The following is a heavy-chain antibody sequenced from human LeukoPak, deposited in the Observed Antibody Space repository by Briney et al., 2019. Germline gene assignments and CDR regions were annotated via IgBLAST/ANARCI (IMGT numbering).Heavy chain of an antibody. Sequence: GGSLRLSCAASGFSFSSYAMRWVRQASGKGLEWVSSNSGSGDNTYYAESVKGRFTISRDNSKNTLFLQMNSLRAEDTAVFYCARRSGYATGWFFDFWGRGTLVTVSS. CDR1: GFSFSSYA. D-gene: IGHD6-19*01. CDR3: ARRSGYATGWFFDF. CDR2: NSGSGDNT. J-gene: IGHJ4*02. V-gene: IGHV3-23*01.